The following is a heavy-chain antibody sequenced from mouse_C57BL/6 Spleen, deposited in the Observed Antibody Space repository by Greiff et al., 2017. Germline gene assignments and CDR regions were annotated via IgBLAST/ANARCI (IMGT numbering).Heavy chain of an antibody. CDR3: ARNPSIYNDYDNDFDY. Sequence: QVQLQQPGAELVKPGASVKLSCKASGYTFTSYWLQWVKQRPGQGLEWIGEIDPSDSYTTYNQKFKGQATLTVDTSSSTAYMQLSSLTTEDSAVYYGARNPSIYNDYDNDFDYWGQGTTRTVSS. CDR1: GYTFTSYW. J-gene: IGHJ2*01. V-gene: IGHV1-50*01. D-gene: IGHD2-4*01. CDR2: IDPSDSYT.